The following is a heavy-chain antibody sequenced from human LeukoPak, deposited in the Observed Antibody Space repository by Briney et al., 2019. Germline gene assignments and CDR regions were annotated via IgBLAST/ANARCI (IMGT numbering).Heavy chain of an antibody. J-gene: IGHJ6*03. Sequence: PGGSLRLSCAASGFTFSSYSMNWVRQAPGKGLEWVSYISSSSSTIYYADSVKGRFTISRDNAKNSLYLQMNSLRAEDTAVYYCASHSGYDWGVYYYYMDVWGKGTTVTVSS. D-gene: IGHD5-12*01. CDR1: GFTFSSYS. V-gene: IGHV3-48*04. CDR2: ISSSSSTI. CDR3: ASHSGYDWGVYYYYMDV.